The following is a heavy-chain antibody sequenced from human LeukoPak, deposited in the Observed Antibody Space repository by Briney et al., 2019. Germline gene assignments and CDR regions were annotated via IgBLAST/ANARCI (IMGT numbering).Heavy chain of an antibody. Sequence: GGSLRLSCAASGFTFSSYWMSWVRQAPGKGLEWVAVISYDGSNKYYADSVKGRFTISRDNSKNTLYLQMNSLRAEDTAVYYCARDRVLTTVTTFSYWGQGTLVTVSS. D-gene: IGHD4-17*01. V-gene: IGHV3-30*03. CDR3: ARDRVLTTVTTFSY. CDR1: GFTFSSYW. J-gene: IGHJ4*02. CDR2: ISYDGSNK.